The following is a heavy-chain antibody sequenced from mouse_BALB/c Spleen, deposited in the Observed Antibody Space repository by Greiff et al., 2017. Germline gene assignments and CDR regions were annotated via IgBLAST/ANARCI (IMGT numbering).Heavy chain of an antibody. J-gene: IGHJ3*01. Sequence: EVQLVESGGGLVQPGGSLKLSCAASGFTFSSYTMSWVRQTPEKRLEWVAYISNGGGSTYYPDTVKGRFTISRDDAKNTLYLQMSSLKSEDTAMYYCARPYGYHVSWFAYWGQGTLVTVSA. V-gene: IGHV5-12-2*01. D-gene: IGHD1-2*01. CDR1: GFTFSSYT. CDR3: ARPYGYHVSWFAY. CDR2: ISNGGGST.